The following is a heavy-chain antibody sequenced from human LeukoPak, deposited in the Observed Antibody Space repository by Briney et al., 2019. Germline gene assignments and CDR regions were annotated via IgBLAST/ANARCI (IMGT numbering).Heavy chain of an antibody. J-gene: IGHJ6*02. D-gene: IGHD4-11*01. CDR1: GGTFSSYA. CDR3: ARVGGYSRPPYYYYGMDV. Sequence: SVKVSCKASGGTFSSYAISWMRQAPGQGLEWMGRIIPILGIANYAQKFQGRVTITADKSTSTAYMELSSLRSEDTAVYYCARVGGYSRPPYYYYGMDVWGQGTTVTVSS. CDR2: IIPILGIA. V-gene: IGHV1-69*04.